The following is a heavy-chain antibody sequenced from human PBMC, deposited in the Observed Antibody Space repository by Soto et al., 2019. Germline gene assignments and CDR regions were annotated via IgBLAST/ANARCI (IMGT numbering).Heavy chain of an antibody. CDR2: INHSGST. CDR3: ASRRLLWFGELSYYYGMDV. V-gene: IGHV4-34*01. Sequence: SETLSLTCAVYGGSFSGYYWSWIRQPPGKGLEWIGEINHSGSTNYNPSLKSRVTISVDTSKNQFSLKLSSVTAADTAVYYCASRRLLWFGELSYYYGMDVWGQGTTVTSP. D-gene: IGHD3-10*01. J-gene: IGHJ6*02. CDR1: GGSFSGYY.